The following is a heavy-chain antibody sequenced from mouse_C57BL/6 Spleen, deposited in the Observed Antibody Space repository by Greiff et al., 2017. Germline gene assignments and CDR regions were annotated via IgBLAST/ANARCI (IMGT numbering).Heavy chain of an antibody. D-gene: IGHD2-5*01. CDR1: GFTFTSYA. V-gene: IGHV5-4*01. Sequence: DVQLVESGGGLVKPGGSLKLSCAASGFTFTSYAMSWVRQTPEKRLEWVATINDGGSYTYYPDNVKGRFTISRDTAKNTLYLQMSHLTSEDTAVYYCARDGAYYSNYGFAYWGQGTLVTVSA. CDR3: ARDGAYYSNYGFAY. J-gene: IGHJ3*01. CDR2: INDGGSYT.